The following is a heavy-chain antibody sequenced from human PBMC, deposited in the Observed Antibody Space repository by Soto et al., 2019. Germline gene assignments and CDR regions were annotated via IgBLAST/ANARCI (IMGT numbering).Heavy chain of an antibody. D-gene: IGHD3-22*01. CDR1: GGSVSSGSYY. J-gene: IGHJ4*02. V-gene: IGHV4-61*01. Sequence: QVQLQESGPGLVKPSETLSLTCTVSGGSVSSGSYYWSWIRQPPGKGLEWIGYIYYSGSTNYNPSLKSRVTISVDTSKNQFSLKLSSVTAADTAVYYCARDRNGYYGRYYFDYWGQGTLVTVSS. CDR2: IYYSGST. CDR3: ARDRNGYYGRYYFDY.